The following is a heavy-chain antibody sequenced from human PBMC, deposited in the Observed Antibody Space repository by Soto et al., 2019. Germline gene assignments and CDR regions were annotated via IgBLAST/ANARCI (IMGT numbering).Heavy chain of an antibody. CDR1: GFTFSSYS. Sequence: GGSLRLSCAASGFTFSSYSMNWVRQAPGKGLEWVSYISSSSSTIYYADSVKGRFTISRDNAKNSLYLQMNSLRAEDTAVYYCARERGYRYCSSTSCYGLDVWGKGTTVTVSS. V-gene: IGHV3-48*01. J-gene: IGHJ6*04. D-gene: IGHD2-2*01. CDR2: ISSSSSTI. CDR3: ARERGYRYCSSTSCYGLDV.